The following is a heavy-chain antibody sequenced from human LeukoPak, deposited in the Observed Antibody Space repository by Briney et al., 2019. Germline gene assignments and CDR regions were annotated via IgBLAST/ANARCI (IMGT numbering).Heavy chain of an antibody. CDR1: GFTFSSYS. J-gene: IGHJ4*02. D-gene: IGHD3-3*01. V-gene: IGHV3-48*02. CDR3: ARVPYYDFWSGYNYYFDY. Sequence: GGSLRLSCAASGFTFSSYSMNWVRQAPGKGLEWVSYISSSSSTIYYADSVKGRFTISRDNAKNSLYLQMNSLRDEDTAVYYCARVPYYDFWSGYNYYFDYWGQGTLVTVSS. CDR2: ISSSSSTI.